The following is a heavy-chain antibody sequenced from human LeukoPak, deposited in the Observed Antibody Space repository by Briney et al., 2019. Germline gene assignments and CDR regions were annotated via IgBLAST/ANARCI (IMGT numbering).Heavy chain of an antibody. Sequence: SETLSLTCTVSGASISSHYWSWIRQPPGKGLDWIGDIYFSGSTNYNPSLKSRVTISVDTSKNQFSLKLSSVTATDTAVYYCARTSWLQSSFYFEYWGQGALVTVSS. D-gene: IGHD5-24*01. CDR1: GASISSHY. J-gene: IGHJ4*02. V-gene: IGHV4-59*08. CDR3: ARTSWLQSSFYFEY. CDR2: IYFSGST.